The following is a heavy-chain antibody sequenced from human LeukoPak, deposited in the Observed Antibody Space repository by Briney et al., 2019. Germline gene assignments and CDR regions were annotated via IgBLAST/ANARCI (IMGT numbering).Heavy chain of an antibody. CDR2: MNPNSGNT. CDR3: ARVLGQRYALYNYYMDV. V-gene: IGHV1-8*03. Sequence: ASVKVSCKASGYTFSIYNMHWVRQAPGQGLEWMGWMNPNSGNTGFAQKFEGRVTISSNTSISTAYMEVSNLTSEDTAVYYCARVLGQRYALYNYYMDVWGKGTTVTVSS. D-gene: IGHD3-16*01. CDR1: GYTFSIYN. J-gene: IGHJ6*03.